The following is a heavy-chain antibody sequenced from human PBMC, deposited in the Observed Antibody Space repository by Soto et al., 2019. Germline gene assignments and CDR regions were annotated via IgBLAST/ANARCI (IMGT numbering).Heavy chain of an antibody. CDR2: IDPSDSYT. CDR1: GYSCTSYW. CDR3: ARRGYSSSWYSSVRGYYYYGMDV. D-gene: IGHD6-13*01. J-gene: IGHJ6*02. Sequence: PXESLKISFKGAGYSCTSYWISWVRQIPGKGLEWMGRIDPSDSYTNYSPSSQGHVTISADKSISTAYLQWSSLKASDTAMYYCARRGYSSSWYSSVRGYYYYGMDVWGQGTTVTVSS. V-gene: IGHV5-10-1*01.